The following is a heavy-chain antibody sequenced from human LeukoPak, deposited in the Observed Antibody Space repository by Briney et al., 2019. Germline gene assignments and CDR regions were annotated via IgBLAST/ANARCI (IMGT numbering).Heavy chain of an antibody. D-gene: IGHD4-17*01. CDR1: GFTFSSYG. V-gene: IGHV3-64*01. Sequence: QTGGSLRLSCAASGFTFSSYGMQWVRQAPGKGLEYVSAISSNGGSTNYAKSVKGRFTISRDNSKNTLYLQMGSLRAEDMGVYYCAKDIHDYGDYGYYFDYWGQGTLVTVSS. CDR3: AKDIHDYGDYGYYFDY. CDR2: ISSNGGST. J-gene: IGHJ4*02.